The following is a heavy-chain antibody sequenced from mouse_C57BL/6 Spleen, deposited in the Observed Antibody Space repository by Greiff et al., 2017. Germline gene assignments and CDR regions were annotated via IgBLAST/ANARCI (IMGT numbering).Heavy chain of an antibody. Sequence: EVKLMESGGGLVKPGGSLKLSCAASGFTFSDYGMHWVRQAPEKGLEWVAYISSGSSTIYYADTVKGRFTISRDNAKNTLFLQMTSLRSEDTAMYYCARLEGYYVDYWGQGTTLTVSS. CDR2: ISSGSSTI. J-gene: IGHJ2*01. V-gene: IGHV5-17*01. CDR1: GFTFSDYG. CDR3: ARLEGYYVDY.